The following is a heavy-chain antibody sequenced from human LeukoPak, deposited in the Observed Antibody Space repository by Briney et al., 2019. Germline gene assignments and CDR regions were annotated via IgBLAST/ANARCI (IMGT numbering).Heavy chain of an antibody. CDR2: IAYDGSNK. V-gene: IGHV3-30*18. Sequence: GGSLRLSCAASGFIFDTYGILWVRQAPGKGLEWVAVIAYDGSNKYHADSVKGRFTISRDNSKNTLYLQMNSLRGEDTAVYYCAKKKAMGTNKYGLDVWPRDHGHRLL. CDR3: AKKKAMGTNKYGLDV. J-gene: IGHJ6*02. CDR1: GFIFDTYG. D-gene: IGHD1-1*01.